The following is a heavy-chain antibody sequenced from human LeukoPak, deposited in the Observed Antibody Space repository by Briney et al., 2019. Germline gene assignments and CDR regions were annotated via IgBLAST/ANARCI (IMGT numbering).Heavy chain of an antibody. CDR3: ARQTTVVTLYYYYYMDV. Sequence: SETLSLTSTVSGGSISSYYWSWIRQPPGKGLEWIGEINHSGSTNYNPSLKSRVTISVDTSKNQFPLKLSSVTAADTAVYYCARQTTVVTLYYYYYMDVWGKGPRSPSP. J-gene: IGHJ6*03. D-gene: IGHD4-23*01. V-gene: IGHV4-34*01. CDR1: GGSISSYY. CDR2: INHSGST.